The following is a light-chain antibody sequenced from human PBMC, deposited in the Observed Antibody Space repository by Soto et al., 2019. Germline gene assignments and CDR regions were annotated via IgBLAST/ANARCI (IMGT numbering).Light chain of an antibody. CDR1: QSVSSSY. V-gene: IGKV3-20*01. CDR2: DAS. CDR3: QQYGTSEII. Sequence: EIVLTQSPGTLSLSPGERATLSCRASQSVSSSYLAWYQHKPGQAPRLLIYDASNRATGIPARFSGSGSGTDFTLTISRLEPEDFAVFFCQQYGTSEIIFGQGTRLEIK. J-gene: IGKJ5*01.